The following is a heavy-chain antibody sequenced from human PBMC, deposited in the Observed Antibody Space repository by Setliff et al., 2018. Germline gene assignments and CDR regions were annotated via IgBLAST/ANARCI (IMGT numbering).Heavy chain of an antibody. V-gene: IGHV4-59*08. Sequence: SETLSLTCSVSGGSISTYHWSWIRQPPGKGLEWIGYIYYSGSTNYNPSLKSRVTLSVDTSNNQFSLKVSSVTAADTAVYYCARAPPNRYSGSYEYFYMDVWGKGTTVTVSS. CDR1: GGSISTYH. CDR2: IYYSGST. D-gene: IGHD1-26*01. CDR3: ARAPPNRYSGSYEYFYMDV. J-gene: IGHJ6*03.